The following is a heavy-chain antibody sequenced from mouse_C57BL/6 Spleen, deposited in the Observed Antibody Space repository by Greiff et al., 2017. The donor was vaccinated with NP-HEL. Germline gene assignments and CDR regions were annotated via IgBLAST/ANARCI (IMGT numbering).Heavy chain of an antibody. J-gene: IGHJ4*01. CDR3: SRGSSYDYEGYAMDY. Sequence: QVQLQQSGPELVKPGASVKISCKASGYAFSSSWMKWVKQRPGQGLEWIGGINPGGGDTNYNEKFKGKATLTADKSSSTAYMQLSSLTSEDSAVYFYSRGSSYDYEGYAMDYWGQGTSVTVSS. D-gene: IGHD2-4*01. CDR2: INPGGGDT. V-gene: IGHV1-82*01. CDR1: GYAFSSSW.